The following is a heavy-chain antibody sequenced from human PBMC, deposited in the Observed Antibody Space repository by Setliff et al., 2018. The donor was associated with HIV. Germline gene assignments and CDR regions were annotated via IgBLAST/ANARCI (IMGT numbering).Heavy chain of an antibody. V-gene: IGHV1-3*01. CDR1: GYTFTTYT. J-gene: IGHJ4*02. D-gene: IGHD3-22*01. Sequence: RASVKVSCKASGYTFTTYTIHWVRQAPGHRLEWMGWINAGNSNTKYSQRFQGRVTITRDTSASTAYMELSSLRSEDTAVYYCARTYYYDSSGSYFDYWGQGTLVTVSS. CDR3: ARTYYYDSSGSYFDY. CDR2: INAGNSNT.